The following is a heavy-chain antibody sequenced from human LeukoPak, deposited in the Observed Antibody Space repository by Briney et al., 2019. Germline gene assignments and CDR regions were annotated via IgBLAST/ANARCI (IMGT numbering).Heavy chain of an antibody. CDR1: GFTFSSYN. D-gene: IGHD6-19*01. Sequence: GGSLRLSCAASGFTFSSYNMNWVRQAPGKGLEWVSYISGSGSAIYYADSVKGRFTISRDNAKNSLYLQMNSLRAEDTAVYYCVTKDPYTSGWNYWGQGTLVSVSS. CDR3: VTKDPYTSGWNY. V-gene: IGHV3-48*01. J-gene: IGHJ4*02. CDR2: ISGSGSAI.